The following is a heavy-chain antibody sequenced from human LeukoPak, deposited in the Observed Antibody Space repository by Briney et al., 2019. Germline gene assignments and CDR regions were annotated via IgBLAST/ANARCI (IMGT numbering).Heavy chain of an antibody. Sequence: PGGTLRLSCAASGVTFGNSWVRWVRQAPGKGLEWVSLINADGSTTNYADSVKGRFTISRDNARNTVSLQMNSLTIEDTAVYYCVVVVEPPDSDGFDVWGQGTMITVSS. V-gene: IGHV3-74*01. CDR1: GVTFGNSW. D-gene: IGHD1-14*01. CDR2: INADGSTT. J-gene: IGHJ3*01. CDR3: VVVVEPPDSDGFDV.